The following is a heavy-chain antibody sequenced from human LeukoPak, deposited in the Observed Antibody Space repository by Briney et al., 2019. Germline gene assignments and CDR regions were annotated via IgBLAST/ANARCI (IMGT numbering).Heavy chain of an antibody. CDR2: INTDGSST. V-gene: IGHV3-74*01. J-gene: IGHJ5*02. CDR1: GFTFSSYW. CDR3: ARGGIVGATNWFDP. Sequence: GGSLRLSCAASGFTFSSYWMHWVRQAPGKGLVWVSRINTDGSSTSYADSVKGRFTISRDNAKNTLYLQMNSLRAEDTAVYYCARGGIVGATNWFDPWGQGTLVTVSS. D-gene: IGHD1-26*01.